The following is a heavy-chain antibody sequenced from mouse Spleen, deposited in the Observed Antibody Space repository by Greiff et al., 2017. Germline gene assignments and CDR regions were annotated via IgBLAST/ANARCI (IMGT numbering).Heavy chain of an antibody. D-gene: IGHD1-1*01. Sequence: VQLQQSGAELVKPGASVKMSCKASGYTFTTYPIEWMKQNHGKSLEWIGNFHPYNDDTKYNEKFKGKATLTVEKSSSTVYLELSRLTSDDSAVYYCARGYYYGSSYERYFDVWGAGTTVTVSS. CDR2: FHPYNDDT. J-gene: IGHJ1*01. V-gene: IGHV1-47*01. CDR3: ARGYYYGSSYERYFDV. CDR1: GYTFTTYP.